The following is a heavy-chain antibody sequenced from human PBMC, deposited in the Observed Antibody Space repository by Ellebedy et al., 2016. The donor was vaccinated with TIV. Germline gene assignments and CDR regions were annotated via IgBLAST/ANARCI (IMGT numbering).Heavy chain of an antibody. CDR1: GFTFSSCW. CDR3: ARHPPLGLA. V-gene: IGHV3-7*01. Sequence: GESLKISXAASGFTFSSCWMSWVRQAPGKGLAWVANIKQDGSETHYVDSVKGRFTISRDNAKNSLYLQMTSLRAEDTGVYYCARHPPLGLAWGQGTLVTVSS. J-gene: IGHJ5*02. CDR2: IKQDGSET. D-gene: IGHD7-27*01.